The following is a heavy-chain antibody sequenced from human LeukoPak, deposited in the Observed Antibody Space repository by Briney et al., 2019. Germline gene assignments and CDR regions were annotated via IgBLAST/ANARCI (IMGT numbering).Heavy chain of an antibody. Sequence: PGGSLRLSCAASGFTFSSYGMHWVRQAPGKGLEWVAVISYDGSNKYYADSVKGRFTISRDNSKNTLYLQMNSLRAEDTAVYYCARIIAVADPTPLDAFDIWGQGTMVTVSS. J-gene: IGHJ3*02. D-gene: IGHD6-19*01. CDR1: GFTFSSYG. V-gene: IGHV3-30*03. CDR2: ISYDGSNK. CDR3: ARIIAVADPTPLDAFDI.